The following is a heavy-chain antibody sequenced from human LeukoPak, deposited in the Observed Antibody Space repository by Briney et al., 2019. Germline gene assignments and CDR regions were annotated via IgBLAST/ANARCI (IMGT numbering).Heavy chain of an antibody. D-gene: IGHD3-9*01. J-gene: IGHJ6*02. CDR2: IYYSGST. CDR3: ARADILTGYWASGYYGMDV. Sequence: PSETLSLTCTVSGGSISSYYWSWIRQPPGKGLEWIGYIYYSGSTNYNPSLKSRVTISVDTSKNQFSLKLSSVTAADTAVYYCARADILTGYWASGYYGMDVWGQGTTVTASS. V-gene: IGHV4-59*01. CDR1: GGSISSYY.